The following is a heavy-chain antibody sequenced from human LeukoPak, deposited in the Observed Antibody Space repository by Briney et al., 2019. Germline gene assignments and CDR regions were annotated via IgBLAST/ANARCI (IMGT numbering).Heavy chain of an antibody. Sequence: ASVKVSCRASGYTFTSYGISWVRQAPGQGLEWMGWISAYNGNTNYAQKLQGRVTMTTDTSTSTAYMELRSLRSDDTAVYYCARDGGASGSYYYYYYYMDVWGKGTTVTVSS. V-gene: IGHV1-18*01. J-gene: IGHJ6*03. CDR3: ARDGGASGSYYYYYYYMDV. CDR2: ISAYNGNT. D-gene: IGHD1-26*01. CDR1: GYTFTSYG.